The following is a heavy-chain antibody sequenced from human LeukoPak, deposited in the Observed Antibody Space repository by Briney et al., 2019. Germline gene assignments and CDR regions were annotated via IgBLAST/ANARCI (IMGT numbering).Heavy chain of an antibody. CDR2: ISGSGGST. J-gene: IGHJ3*02. Sequence: PGGSLRLACAVSRLTFSSYAMSWGRLPQRPGLEWVSAISGSGGSTYYADSVKSRFTISRDNSKNTLYLQMSSLRAADTAVYYCAKALTGTKAIDIWGQGTMVTVSS. V-gene: IGHV3-23*01. CDR3: AKALTGTKAIDI. D-gene: IGHD1-20*01. CDR1: RLTFSSYA.